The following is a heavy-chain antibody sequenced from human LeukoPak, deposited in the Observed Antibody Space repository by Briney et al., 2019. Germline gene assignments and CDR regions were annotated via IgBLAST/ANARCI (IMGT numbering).Heavy chain of an antibody. CDR2: ISSSSSTI. V-gene: IGHV3-48*04. Sequence: GGSLRLSCAASGFTFSSYSMNWVRQAPGKGLEWVSYISSSSSTIYYADSVKGRFTISRDNAKNSLYLQMNSLRAEDTAVYYCARIVATPWDALDIWGQGTMVTVSS. CDR3: ARIVATPWDALDI. CDR1: GFTFSSYS. J-gene: IGHJ3*02. D-gene: IGHD5-12*01.